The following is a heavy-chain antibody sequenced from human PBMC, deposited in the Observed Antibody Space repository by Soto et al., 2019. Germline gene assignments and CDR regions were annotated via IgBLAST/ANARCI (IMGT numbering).Heavy chain of an antibody. CDR1: GGTFSSYT. D-gene: IGHD1-26*01. CDR2: IIPILGIA. J-gene: IGHJ4*02. V-gene: IGHV1-69*02. Sequence: SVKVSCKASGGTFSSYTISWVRQAPGQGLEWMGRIIPILGIANYAQKFQGRVTITADKSTSTAYMELSSLRSEDTAVYYCARQFGSSSFDYWGQGTLVTVSS. CDR3: ARQFGSSSFDY.